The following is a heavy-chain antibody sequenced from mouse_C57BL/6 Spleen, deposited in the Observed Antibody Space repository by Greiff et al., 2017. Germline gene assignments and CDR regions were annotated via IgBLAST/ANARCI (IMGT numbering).Heavy chain of an antibody. CDR2: IYPGDGDT. J-gene: IGHJ3*01. Sequence: QVQLKQSGAELVKPGASVKISCKASGYAFSSYWMNWVKQRPGKGLEWIGQIYPGDGDTNYNGKFKGKATLTADKSSSTAYMQLSSLTSEDSAVYFCARSGYDSPWFAYWGQGTLVTVSA. CDR1: GYAFSSYW. D-gene: IGHD2-4*01. CDR3: ARSGYDSPWFAY. V-gene: IGHV1-80*01.